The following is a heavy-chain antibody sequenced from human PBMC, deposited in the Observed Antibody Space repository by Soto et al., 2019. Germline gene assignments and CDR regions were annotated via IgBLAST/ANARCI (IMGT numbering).Heavy chain of an antibody. CDR3: ARGRFGELMWFDP. D-gene: IGHD3-10*01. J-gene: IGHJ5*02. Sequence: QVQLQESGPGLVKPSQTLSLTCTVSGGSISSGGYYWSWIRQPPGKGLEWIGYIYYSGSSYYNPSLKSRVTISVDTSKNQFSLKLSSVTAADTAVYYCARGRFGELMWFDPWGQGTLVTVSS. CDR1: GGSISSGGYY. V-gene: IGHV4-31*03. CDR2: IYYSGSS.